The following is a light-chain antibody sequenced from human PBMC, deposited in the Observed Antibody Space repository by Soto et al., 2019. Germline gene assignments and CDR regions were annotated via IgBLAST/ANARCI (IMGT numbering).Light chain of an antibody. CDR2: GAS. Sequence: EIVLTQSPGTLSLSPGERATLSCRASQSVSSSYLAWYQQKPGQAPRLLIYGASCRATGIPDRFSGSGSGIDFALTISRLEPEDFAVYYCQQYGSSLWTFGKGTKVEI. CDR3: QQYGSSLWT. J-gene: IGKJ1*01. V-gene: IGKV3-20*01. CDR1: QSVSSSY.